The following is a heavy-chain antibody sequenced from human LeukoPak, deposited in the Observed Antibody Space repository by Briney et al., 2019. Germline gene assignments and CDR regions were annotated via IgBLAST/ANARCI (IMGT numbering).Heavy chain of an antibody. V-gene: IGHV3-64*01. CDR3: ARVPLTGTDPYYFDY. J-gene: IGHJ4*02. CDR2: ISSNGGST. Sequence: PGGSLRLSCAASGFTFSSYAMHWIRQAPGKGLEYVSAISSNGGSTYYANSVKGRFTISRDNSKNTLYLQMGSLRAEDMAVYYCARVPLTGTDPYYFDYWGQGTLVTVSS. D-gene: IGHD2-8*02. CDR1: GFTFSSYA.